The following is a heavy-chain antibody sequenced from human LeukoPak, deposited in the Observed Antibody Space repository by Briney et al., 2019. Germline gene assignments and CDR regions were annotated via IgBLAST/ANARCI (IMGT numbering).Heavy chain of an antibody. CDR3: SRESGPFCPFGH. D-gene: IGHD1-26*01. Sequence: SETLSLTCGVSGGSITTTNYWSWVRQPPGGGLEGIGEISLAGRTRYNPSLQSRVHLSIDESKNHLYLNLASVTAADTAVYYCSRESGPFCPFGHWGQGTLVAVT. J-gene: IGHJ4*02. CDR2: ISLAGRT. CDR1: GGSITTTNY. V-gene: IGHV4-4*02.